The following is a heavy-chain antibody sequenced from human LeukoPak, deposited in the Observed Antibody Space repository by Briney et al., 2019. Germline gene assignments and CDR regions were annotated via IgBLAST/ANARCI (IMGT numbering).Heavy chain of an antibody. Sequence: PGGSLRLSCEASGFTFSSYGMHWVRQAPGKGLEWVALIRYDGSNKYYADSVKGRFTISRDNSKNTLYVQMNSLRDEDTAVYYCAKADTITTYFDYWGQGTLVTVSS. J-gene: IGHJ4*02. CDR1: GFTFSSYG. D-gene: IGHD1-1*01. CDR2: IRYDGSNK. V-gene: IGHV3-30*02. CDR3: AKADTITTYFDY.